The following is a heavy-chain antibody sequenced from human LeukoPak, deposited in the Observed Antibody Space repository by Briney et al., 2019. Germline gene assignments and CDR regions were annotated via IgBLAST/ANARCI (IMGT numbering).Heavy chain of an antibody. CDR3: ARVGSTDSPHAFDI. CDR1: GFLFSSYW. CDR2: INSDGSMT. D-gene: IGHD3-22*01. Sequence: GGSLRVSCAASGFLFSSYWIDWVRQAPGKGLVWVSGINSDGSMTRYAESVKGRFTISRDNAKNTPYLQMNSLRAEDTAVYYCARVGSTDSPHAFDIWGQGTTVTVSS. J-gene: IGHJ3*02. V-gene: IGHV3-74*01.